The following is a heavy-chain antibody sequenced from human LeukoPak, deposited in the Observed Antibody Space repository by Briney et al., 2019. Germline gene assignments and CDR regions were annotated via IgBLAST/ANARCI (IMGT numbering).Heavy chain of an antibody. CDR3: AKDRRGNWNYVGHFDH. Sequence: SETLSLTCTVSGGSMSRYYWSWVRQPPGKGLEWIGYIYYSGTTNYNPSLKSRVTMSVDTSQNQFSLRLSSVTAADTAVYYCAKDRRGNWNYVGHFDHWGQGTLVTVSS. V-gene: IGHV4-59*01. D-gene: IGHD1-7*01. CDR1: GGSMSRYY. CDR2: IYYSGTT. J-gene: IGHJ4*02.